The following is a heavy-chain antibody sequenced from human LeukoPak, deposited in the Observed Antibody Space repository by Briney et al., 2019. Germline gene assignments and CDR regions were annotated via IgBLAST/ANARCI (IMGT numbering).Heavy chain of an antibody. V-gene: IGHV3-23*01. CDR1: GFNFISYA. D-gene: IGHD6-19*01. CDR2: ISADGGRT. Sequence: PGGSLRLSCAGSGFNFISYAMNWVRQSPGEGLELVSGISADGGRTSYADSVKGRFTISRDNSKNTLYLQMNSLGAEDTAMYYCVKDSLSGWSFDYWGQGTLVTVSS. J-gene: IGHJ4*02. CDR3: VKDSLSGWSFDY.